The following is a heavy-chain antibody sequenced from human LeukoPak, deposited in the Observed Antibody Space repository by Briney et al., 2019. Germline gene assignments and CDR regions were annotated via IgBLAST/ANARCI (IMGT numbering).Heavy chain of an antibody. CDR3: ARDSWSGYSIDY. V-gene: IGHV1-69*13. J-gene: IGHJ4*02. CDR2: IIPIFGTA. CDR1: GGTFSSYA. D-gene: IGHD3-3*01. Sequence: ASVKVSCKASGGTFSSYAISWVRQAPGQGLEWMGGIIPIFGTANYAQKFQGRVTITADESTSTAYMELSSLRSEDTAVYYCARDSWSGYSIDYWGQGTLVTVSS.